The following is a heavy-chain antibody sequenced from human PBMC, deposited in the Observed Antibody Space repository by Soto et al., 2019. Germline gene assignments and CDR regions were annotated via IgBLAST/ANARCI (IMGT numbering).Heavy chain of an antibody. CDR1: GGSISSSSYY. D-gene: IGHD5-12*01. J-gene: IGHJ4*02. V-gene: IGHV4-39*02. CDR2: IYYSGST. Sequence: TSETLSLTCTVSGGSISSSSYYWGWIRQPPGKGLEWIGSIYYSGSTYYNPSLKSRVTISVDTSKNQFSLKLSSVTAADTAVYYCAREHSGYDYFDYWGQGTLVTVSS. CDR3: AREHSGYDYFDY.